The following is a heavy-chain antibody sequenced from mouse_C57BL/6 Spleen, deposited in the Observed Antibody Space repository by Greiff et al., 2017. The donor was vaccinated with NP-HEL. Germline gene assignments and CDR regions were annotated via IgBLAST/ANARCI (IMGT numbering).Heavy chain of an antibody. Sequence: QVQLQQSGAELVRPGASVTLSCKASGYTFTDYEMHWVKQTPVHGLEWIGAIDPETGGTAYNQKFKGKAILTADKSSSTAYMELRSLTSEDSAVYYCTNDYDDLSMDYWGQGTSVTVSS. V-gene: IGHV1-15*01. J-gene: IGHJ4*01. D-gene: IGHD2-4*01. CDR1: GYTFTDYE. CDR2: IDPETGGT. CDR3: TNDYDDLSMDY.